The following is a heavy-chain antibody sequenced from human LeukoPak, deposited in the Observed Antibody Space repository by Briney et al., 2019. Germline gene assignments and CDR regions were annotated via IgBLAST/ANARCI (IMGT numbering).Heavy chain of an antibody. V-gene: IGHV3-30*03. CDR1: GFTFSSYG. D-gene: IGHD3-16*01. CDR2: ISYDGSNK. Sequence: PGRSLRLSCAASGFTFSSYGMHWVRQAPGKGLEWVAVISYDGSNKYYADSVKGRFTISRDNSKNTLYLQMNSLRAEDTAVYYCARNLMRYGSWGYFDYWGQGTLVTVSS. J-gene: IGHJ4*02. CDR3: ARNLMRYGSWGYFDY.